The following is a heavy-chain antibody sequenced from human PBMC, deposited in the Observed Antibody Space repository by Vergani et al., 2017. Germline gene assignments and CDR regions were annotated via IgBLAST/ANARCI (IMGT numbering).Heavy chain of an antibody. CDR3: AKEGGYIYGTVFDY. CDR2: ISWDGCST. CDR1: GFTFDEYT. Sequence: EVQLVESGGVVVQPGGFLRLSCAASGFTFDEYTIHWVRQAPGKGLEWVSLISWDGCSTYYADSVKGRFTIPRDNSKNSLYLQMNSLRTEDTALYYCAKEGGYIYGTVFDYWGQGTLVTVSS. D-gene: IGHD5-18*01. V-gene: IGHV3-43*01. J-gene: IGHJ4*02.